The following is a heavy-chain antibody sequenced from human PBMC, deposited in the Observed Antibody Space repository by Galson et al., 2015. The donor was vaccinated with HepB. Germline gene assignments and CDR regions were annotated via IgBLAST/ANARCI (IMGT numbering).Heavy chain of an antibody. CDR1: GYSFTSYW. J-gene: IGHJ5*02. D-gene: IGHD3-3*01. CDR2: IYPGDSDT. Sequence: QSGAEVKKPGESLKISCKGSGYSFTSYWIGWVRQMPGKGLEWMGIIYPGDSDTRYSPSFQGQVTISADKSISTAYLQWSSLKASDTAMYYCARQASLGSGYSNWFDPWGQGTLVTVSS. CDR3: ARQASLGSGYSNWFDP. V-gene: IGHV5-51*01.